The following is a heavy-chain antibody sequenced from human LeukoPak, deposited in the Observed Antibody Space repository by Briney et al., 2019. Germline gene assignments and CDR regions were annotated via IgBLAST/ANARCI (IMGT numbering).Heavy chain of an antibody. CDR3: ARARGLRRGYYYGSGSYYSNWFDP. CDR1: GGSISSGDYY. D-gene: IGHD3-10*01. Sequence: SQTLSLTCTVSGGSISSGDYYWRWIRQPPGKGLEWIGYIYYSGSTYYNPSLKSRVTISVDMSKNQFSLKLSSVTAADTAVYYCARARGLRRGYYYGSGSYYSNWFDPWGQGTLVTVSS. V-gene: IGHV4-30-4*01. J-gene: IGHJ5*02. CDR2: IYYSGST.